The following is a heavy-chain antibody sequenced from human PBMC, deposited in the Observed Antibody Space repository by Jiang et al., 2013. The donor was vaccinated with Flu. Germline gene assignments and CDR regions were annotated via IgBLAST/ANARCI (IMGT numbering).Heavy chain of an antibody. J-gene: IGHJ3*02. CDR3: ARDSQRILTGYYSHAFDI. V-gene: IGHV4-4*07. D-gene: IGHD3-9*01. CDR1: GGSISSYY. CDR2: IYTSGST. Sequence: PGLVKPSETLSLTCTVSGGSISSYYWSWIRQPAGKGLEWIGRIYTSGSTNYNPSLKSRVTMSVDTSKNQFSLKLSSVTAADTAVYYCARDSQRILTGYYSHAFDIWGQGTMVTVSS.